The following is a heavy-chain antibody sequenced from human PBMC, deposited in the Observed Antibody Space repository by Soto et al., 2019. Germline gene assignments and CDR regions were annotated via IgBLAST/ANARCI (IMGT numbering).Heavy chain of an antibody. J-gene: IGHJ6*02. CDR2: TYYRSRWYS. V-gene: IGHV6-1*01. CDR1: GDSVSSSSVA. CDR3: ARSEEDSDYYYGLDV. D-gene: IGHD2-15*01. Sequence: SQTLSLTCVISGDSVSSSSVAWNWVRQSPSRGLEWLGRTYYRSRWYSDFAVSVRGRIVINADTSKNQFSLQLNSVTPEDTAVYFCARSEEDSDYYYGLDVWGQGTTVTVSS.